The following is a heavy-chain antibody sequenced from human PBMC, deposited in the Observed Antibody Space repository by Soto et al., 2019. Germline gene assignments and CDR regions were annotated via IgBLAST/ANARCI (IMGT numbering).Heavy chain of an antibody. Sequence: QVQLVESGGGVVQPGRSLRLSCAASGFTFSSYGMHWVRQAPGKGLEWVAVISYDGSNKYYADSVKGRFTISRDNSKNTLDLQMNSLGAEDTAVYYCAKILQLGDYAYYYYGMDVWGQGTTVTVSS. J-gene: IGHJ6*02. V-gene: IGHV3-30*18. CDR2: ISYDGSNK. CDR1: GFTFSSYG. D-gene: IGHD4-17*01. CDR3: AKILQLGDYAYYYYGMDV.